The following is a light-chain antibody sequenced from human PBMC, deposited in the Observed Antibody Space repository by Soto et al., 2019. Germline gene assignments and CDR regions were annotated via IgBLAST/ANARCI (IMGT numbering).Light chain of an antibody. V-gene: IGLV3-21*02. CDR1: NIGSKS. Sequence: SYVLTQPPSVSVAPGQTARITCGGNNIGSKSVHWYQQKPGQAPILVVYDGSDRPSGIPERFSGSNSANTATLTISRVEAGNEADYYCHVWDSSSDHVVFGGGTKLTVL. CDR2: DGS. CDR3: HVWDSSSDHVV. J-gene: IGLJ2*01.